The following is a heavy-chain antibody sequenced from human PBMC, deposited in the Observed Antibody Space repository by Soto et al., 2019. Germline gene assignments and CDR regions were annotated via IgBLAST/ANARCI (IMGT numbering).Heavy chain of an antibody. CDR2: ISYDGSNK. CDR1: GFTFSSYG. CDR3: AKGGGIAARPGAMDV. Sequence: GGSLRLSCAASGFTFSSYGMHWVRQAPGKGLEWVAVISYDGSNKYYADSVKGRFTISRDNSKNTLYLQMNSLRAEDTAVYYCAKGGGIAARPGAMDVWGQGTTVTVSS. D-gene: IGHD6-6*01. J-gene: IGHJ6*02. V-gene: IGHV3-30*18.